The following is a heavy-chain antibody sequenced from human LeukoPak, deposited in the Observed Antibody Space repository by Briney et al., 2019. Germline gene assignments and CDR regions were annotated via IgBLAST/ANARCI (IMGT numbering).Heavy chain of an antibody. CDR1: GFTFSSYS. V-gene: IGHV3-21*04. Sequence: GGSLRLSCAASGFTFSSYSMDWVRQAPGKGLEWVSSISSSSSYIYYADSVKGRFTISRDNAKNSLYMQMNSLRAEDTAVYYCARDKQLVQGGGVYWGQGTLVTVSS. CDR2: ISSSSSYI. CDR3: ARDKQLVQGGGVY. J-gene: IGHJ4*02. D-gene: IGHD6-6*01.